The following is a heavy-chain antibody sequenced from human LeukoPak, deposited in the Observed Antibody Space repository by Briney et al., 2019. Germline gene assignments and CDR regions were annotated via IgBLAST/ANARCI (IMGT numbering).Heavy chain of an antibody. CDR3: ARAPPEYYYDSSGQQVAFDV. J-gene: IGHJ3*01. D-gene: IGHD3-22*01. Sequence: GGSLRLSCAASGFTFSSYEMNWVRQAPGKGLEWVSYISSSGSTIYYADSVKGRFTISRDNARNSLYLQMNSLRAEDTAVYYCARAPPEYYYDSSGQQVAFDVWGQGTMVTVSS. V-gene: IGHV3-48*03. CDR2: ISSSGSTI. CDR1: GFTFSSYE.